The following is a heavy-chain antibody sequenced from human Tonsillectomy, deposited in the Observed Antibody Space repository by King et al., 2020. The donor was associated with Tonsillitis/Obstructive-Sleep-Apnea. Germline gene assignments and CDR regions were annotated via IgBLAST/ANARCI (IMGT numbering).Heavy chain of an antibody. CDR2: IYWDDDK. CDR1: GFSLNTGGVG. CDR3: AHRQEEGSGWPFDS. J-gene: IGHJ4*02. D-gene: IGHD6-19*01. V-gene: IGHV2-5*02. Sequence: VTLKESGPTLVKPTQTLTLTCTFSGFSLNTGGVGVGWIRQPPGKALEWLALIYWDDDKRYSPSLQSRLTITKDTSKNQVVLAMTNMDPVDTATYFCAHRQEEGSGWPFDSWGQGTLVTVSS.